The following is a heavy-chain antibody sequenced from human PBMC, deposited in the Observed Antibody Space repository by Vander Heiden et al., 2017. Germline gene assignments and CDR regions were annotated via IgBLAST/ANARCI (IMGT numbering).Heavy chain of an antibody. D-gene: IGHD2-21*02. V-gene: IGHV3-23*01. CDR2: ITGSADNT. CDR1: GFTFSSYA. J-gene: IGHJ4*02. Sequence: EVQLLESGGGLVQPGGSLRLSCAASGFTFSSYAMHWVRPAPGKGLEWVSTITGSADNTYYADSVKGRLTISRDNSKNTLYLQMNSLRPEDTAVYYCAKDLVYCGGDCDPRYYFDYWGQGTLVTVSS. CDR3: AKDLVYCGGDCDPRYYFDY.